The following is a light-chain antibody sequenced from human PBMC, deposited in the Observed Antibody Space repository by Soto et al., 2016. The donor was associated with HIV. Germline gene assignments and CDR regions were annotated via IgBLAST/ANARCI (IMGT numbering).Light chain of an antibody. CDR2: KAS. J-gene: IGKJ2*01. V-gene: IGKV1-5*03. Sequence: DIQMTQSPSTLSASVGDRVTITCRASQSISSWLAWYQQKPGKAPKLPIYKASNLQNGVPSRFSGSGSGTEFTLSINSLQPDDFATYYCQQFGNKPYTFGQGTKLEIK. CDR3: QQFGNKPYT. CDR1: QSISSW.